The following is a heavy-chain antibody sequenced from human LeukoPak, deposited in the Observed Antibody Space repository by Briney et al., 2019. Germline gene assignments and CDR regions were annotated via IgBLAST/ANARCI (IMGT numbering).Heavy chain of an antibody. CDR2: ISGSAGGT. J-gene: IGHJ4*02. D-gene: IGHD2-21*01. CDR1: GITLSNYG. V-gene: IGHV3-23*01. Sequence: PVGSLRLSCAVSGITLSNYGMSWVRQAPGKGLERVAGISGSAGGTNYADSVKGRFTISRDNSKNTPHLQMNRLRAEDTAVYFCAKRGVVIRVILVGFHKEAYYFDSWGQGALVTVSS. CDR3: AKRGVVIRVILVGFHKEAYYFDS.